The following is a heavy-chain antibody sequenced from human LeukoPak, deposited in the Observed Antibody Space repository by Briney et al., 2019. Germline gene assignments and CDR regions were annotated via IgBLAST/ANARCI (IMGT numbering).Heavy chain of an antibody. CDR1: GYTFTSYD. D-gene: IGHD3-10*01. Sequence: ASVKVSCKASGYTFTSYDINWVRRATGQGLEWMGWMNPNSGNTGYAQKFQGRVTMTRDTSTSTVYMELSSLRSEDTAVYYCAREASPYGSGCYDAFDIWGQGTMVTVSS. CDR3: AREASPYGSGCYDAFDI. V-gene: IGHV1-8*01. CDR2: MNPNSGNT. J-gene: IGHJ3*02.